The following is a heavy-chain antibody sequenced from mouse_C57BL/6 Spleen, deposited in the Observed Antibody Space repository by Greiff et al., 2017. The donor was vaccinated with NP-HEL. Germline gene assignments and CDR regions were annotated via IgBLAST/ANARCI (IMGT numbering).Heavy chain of an antibody. D-gene: IGHD2-2*01. Sequence: QVQLQQSGPELVKPGASVKISCKASGYAFSSSWMNWVKQRPGKGLEWIGRIYPGDGDTNYNGKFKGKATLTADKSSSTAYMQLSSLTSEDSAVYFCARSTMATTGFAYWGQGTLVTVSA. CDR3: ARSTMATTGFAY. J-gene: IGHJ3*01. CDR2: IYPGDGDT. V-gene: IGHV1-82*01. CDR1: GYAFSSSW.